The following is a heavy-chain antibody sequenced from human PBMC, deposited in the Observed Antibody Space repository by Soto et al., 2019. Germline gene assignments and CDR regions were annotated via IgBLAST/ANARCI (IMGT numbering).Heavy chain of an antibody. D-gene: IGHD3-9*01. Sequence: PSETLSLTCSVSSGSISSLYWSWIRQPPGKGLEWIGSIYYSGSTNYNPSLKSRVTISVDTSKNQFSLKLSSVTAADTAVYYCARPATGYYYMYLWGKGNTVTVSS. CDR1: SGSISSLY. J-gene: IGHJ6*03. CDR3: ARPATGYYYMYL. V-gene: IGHV4-59*08. CDR2: IYYSGST.